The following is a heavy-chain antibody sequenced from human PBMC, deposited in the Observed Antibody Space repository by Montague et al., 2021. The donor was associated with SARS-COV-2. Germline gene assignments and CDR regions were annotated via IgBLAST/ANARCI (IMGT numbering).Heavy chain of an antibody. CDR3: ARGAGYSSSWYLAFEI. J-gene: IGHJ3*02. D-gene: IGHD6-13*01. CDR2: IYYSGST. V-gene: IGHV4-59*01. CDR1: SGSISGYY. Sequence: SETLSLTCTVSSGSISGYYWSWIRQPPGKGLEWIGYIYYSGSTNYNPSLKSRVTISVDTSKNQFSLKLSSVTAADTAVYYRARGAGYSSSWYLAFEIWGQGTTVTVSS.